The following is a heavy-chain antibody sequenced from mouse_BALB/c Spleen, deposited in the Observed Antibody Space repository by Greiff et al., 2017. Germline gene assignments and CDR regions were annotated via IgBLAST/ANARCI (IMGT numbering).Heavy chain of an antibody. Sequence: DVMLVESGGGLVQPGGSLKLSCAASGFTFSSYGMSWVRQTPDKRLELVATINSNGGSTYYPDSVKGRFTISRDNAKNTLYLQMSSLKSEDTAMYYCAFMITTTGPFAYWGQGTLVTVSA. D-gene: IGHD2-4*01. CDR3: AFMITTTGPFAY. V-gene: IGHV5-6-3*01. CDR1: GFTFSSYG. J-gene: IGHJ3*01. CDR2: INSNGGST.